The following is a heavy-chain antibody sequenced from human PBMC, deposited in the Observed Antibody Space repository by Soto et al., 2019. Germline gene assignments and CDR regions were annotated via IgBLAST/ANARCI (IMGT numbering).Heavy chain of an antibody. D-gene: IGHD6-13*01. CDR1: GFTFSDYY. J-gene: IGHJ3*02. CDR3: ARRRWDAFAI. CDR2: ISSSTSYT. V-gene: IGHV3-11*05. Sequence: QVQLVESGGGLVKPGGSLRLSCAASGFTFSDYYMSWIRQAPGKGLEWVSYISSSTSYTDYADSVQGRFTISRDNAKNSLYLQMTSLRAEDTAVYYCARRRWDAFAIWGQGKMVTVSS.